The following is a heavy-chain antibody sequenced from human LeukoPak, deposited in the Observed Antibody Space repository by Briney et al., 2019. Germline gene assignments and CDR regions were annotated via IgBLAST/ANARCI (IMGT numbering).Heavy chain of an antibody. CDR3: AADVHWSLKYFDY. CDR2: ISSSGSTI. Sequence: GGSLRLSCAASGFTFSDYYMSWIRQAPGKGLEWASYISSSGSTIYYADSVKGRFTISRDNAKNSLYLQINSLRADDTAVYYCAADVHWSLKYFDYWGQGTLVTVSS. V-gene: IGHV3-11*04. J-gene: IGHJ4*02. CDR1: GFTFSDYY. D-gene: IGHD2-8*02.